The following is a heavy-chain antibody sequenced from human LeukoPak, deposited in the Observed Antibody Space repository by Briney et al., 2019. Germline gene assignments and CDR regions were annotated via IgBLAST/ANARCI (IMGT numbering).Heavy chain of an antibody. J-gene: IGHJ5*02. CDR3: ARDRGLGYCSGGSCYSWWFDP. D-gene: IGHD2-15*01. Sequence: GASLKVSCKASGYTFTTYGISCVRQAPGQGLEWRGCITAYNGNTNYAQKRQGRVTITTDTSTSRAYMEMRSLRSDDTAVYYCARDRGLGYCSGGSCYSWWFDPWGQGTLVTVSS. CDR1: GYTFTTYG. CDR2: ITAYNGNT. V-gene: IGHV1-18*01.